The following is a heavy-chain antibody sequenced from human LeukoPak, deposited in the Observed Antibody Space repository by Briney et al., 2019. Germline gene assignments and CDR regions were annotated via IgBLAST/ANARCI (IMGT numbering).Heavy chain of an antibody. CDR2: TYYRSKWFN. CDR3: ARGGSGGRAFDI. V-gene: IGHV6-1*01. D-gene: IGHD3-10*01. J-gene: IGHJ3*02. Sequence: SQTLSLTCAISGDSVSSNSAAWNWIRQSPSRGLECLGRTYYRSKWFNDYAVSVKSRIIIDPDTSKNQFSLQLNSVTPEDTVVYYCARGGSGGRAFDIWGQGTMVTVSS. CDR1: GDSVSSNSAA.